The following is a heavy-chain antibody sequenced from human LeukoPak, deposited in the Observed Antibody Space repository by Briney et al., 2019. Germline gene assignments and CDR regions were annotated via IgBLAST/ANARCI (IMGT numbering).Heavy chain of an antibody. Sequence: SETLSLTCTVSGDSISICSEYGGWVCQPPGEVLGWNGGIYYCGTTCYNPSRASRVTISVDTSKNQFSLKLSYVTAADTAVDYCARDGSSWPTEGWFDPWGQGTLVTVSS. CDR2: IYYCGTT. D-gene: IGHD6-13*01. CDR1: GDSISICSEY. V-gene: IGHV4-39*07. CDR3: ARDGSSWPTEGWFDP. J-gene: IGHJ5*02.